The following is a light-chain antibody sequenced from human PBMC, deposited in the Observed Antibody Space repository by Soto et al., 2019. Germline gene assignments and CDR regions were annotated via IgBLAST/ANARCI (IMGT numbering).Light chain of an antibody. CDR2: GAS. J-gene: IGKJ4*01. CDR1: QSVSSSY. CDR3: QQYGSSPGLT. V-gene: IGKV3-20*01. Sequence: EIVLTQSPGTLSLSPGERATLSCRASQSVSSSYLAWYQQKPGQAPRLLIYGASSRATGIPDRFSGSGSGTDFTLTISRLEPEAFAVYYCQQYGSSPGLTFGGGTKVAIK.